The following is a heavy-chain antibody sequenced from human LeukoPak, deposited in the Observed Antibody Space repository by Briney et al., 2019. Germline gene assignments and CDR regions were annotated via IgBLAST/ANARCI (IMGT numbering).Heavy chain of an antibody. CDR2: IYYSGSR. V-gene: IGHV4-39*01. D-gene: IGHD5-18*01. CDR3: TRVDTDMGTDS. Sequence: KPSETLSLTCTVSGGSLNNSPYYWGWVRQPPGGGLEWIGSIYYSGSRYYNPSLKSRVTISVDTSKNQFSLKVRSVTAADTAVYYCTRVDTDMGTDSWGQGALVTVSS. J-gene: IGHJ4*02. CDR1: GGSLNNSPYY.